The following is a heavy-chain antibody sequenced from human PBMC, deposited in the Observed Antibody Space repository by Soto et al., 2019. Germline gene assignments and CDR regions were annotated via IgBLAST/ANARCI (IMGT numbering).Heavy chain of an antibody. D-gene: IGHD4-17*01. V-gene: IGHV1-18*01. CDR3: ARGPQPHDCGAQEYFQH. J-gene: IGHJ1*01. Sequence: QVQLVQSGAEVKKPGASVNVSCKASGYTFSSYGISWVRQAPGQGLEWMGWISVYNGNTNYAQKFQGRVTMTTDTSTSTAYMELRSLRSDDSAVYYCARGPQPHDCGAQEYFQHWGQGTLVSVSS. CDR1: GYTFSSYG. CDR2: ISVYNGNT.